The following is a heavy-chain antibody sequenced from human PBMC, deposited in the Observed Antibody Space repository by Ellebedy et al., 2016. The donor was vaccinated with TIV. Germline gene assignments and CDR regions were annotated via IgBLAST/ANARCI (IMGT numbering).Heavy chain of an antibody. CDR2: ISWDGGST. D-gene: IGHD2-15*01. Sequence: GESLKISCAASGFSFDYYAMHWVRQAPGKGLEWVSLISWDGGSTYYADSEKGRFTISRDNTANSVYLQMNSLRAEDTALYYCAKDGPCSGGSCYPEYWGQGTLVTVSS. CDR3: AKDGPCSGGSCYPEY. V-gene: IGHV3-43D*03. CDR1: GFSFDYYA. J-gene: IGHJ4*02.